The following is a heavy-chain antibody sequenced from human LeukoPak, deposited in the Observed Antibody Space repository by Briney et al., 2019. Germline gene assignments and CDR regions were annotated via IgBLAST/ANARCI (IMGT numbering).Heavy chain of an antibody. V-gene: IGHV3-74*01. D-gene: IGHD6-6*01. CDR3: ARGPNSNWSGLDF. J-gene: IGHJ4*02. Sequence: GILRLSCTASGFSFSGHWMHWARQLPGKGLVWVSRISPTGSTTSYADSVKGRFTVSRDNAKNTLYLQVNNLRAEDTAVYYCARGPNSNWSGLDFWGQGTLLTVSS. CDR1: GFSFSGHW. CDR2: ISPTGSTT.